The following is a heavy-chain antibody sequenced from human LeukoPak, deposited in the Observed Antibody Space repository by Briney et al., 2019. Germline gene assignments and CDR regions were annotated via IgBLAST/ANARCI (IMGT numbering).Heavy chain of an antibody. D-gene: IGHD3-22*01. CDR1: GFTCSGYA. CDR3: AKGPHSSAYYYFDF. J-gene: IGHJ4*02. CDR2: ITGSGGT. V-gene: IGHV3-23*01. Sequence: QPWGSLRFSCAAAGFTCSGYAMTWVRQAPGNGLKGVSSITGSGGTNYADSVKGRFTISRDNSKNMLYLQMNSLRAEETAVYYWAKGPHSSAYYYFDFWGQGTLVTVSS.